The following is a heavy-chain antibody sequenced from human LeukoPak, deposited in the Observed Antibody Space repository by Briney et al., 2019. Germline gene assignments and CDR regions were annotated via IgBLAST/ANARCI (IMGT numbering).Heavy chain of an antibody. CDR1: GFNFRSHA. CDR2: ISFDGTNE. D-gene: IGHD1-1*01. J-gene: IGHJ4*02. Sequence: PGGSLRLSCAASGFNFRSHAMQWVRQAPGKGLEWMTLISFDGTNEEYAESVMGRFTISRDNSRNTIYLQLNSLTSDDTAVYFCARGARELDYWGQGTLVIVSS. CDR3: ARGARELDY. V-gene: IGHV3-30*03.